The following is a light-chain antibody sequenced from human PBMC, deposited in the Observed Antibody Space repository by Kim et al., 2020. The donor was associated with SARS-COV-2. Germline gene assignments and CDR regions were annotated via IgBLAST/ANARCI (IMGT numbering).Light chain of an antibody. CDR2: AAT. V-gene: IGKV1-17*03. J-gene: IGKJ3*01. CDR1: KGSSNS. CDR3: QQHNSHPFT. Sequence: EAGGETATMGGRGRKGSSNSSAWWQQKAGKVTKRMIDAATTLQSGVPRRFSGRGSGTEFTITISSLPPEDFATYYCQQHNSHPFTFGPGTTVDIK.